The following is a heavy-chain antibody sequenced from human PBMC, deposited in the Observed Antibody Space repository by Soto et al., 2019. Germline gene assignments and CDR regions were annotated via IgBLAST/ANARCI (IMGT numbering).Heavy chain of an antibody. CDR1: GYTFTSYG. CDR3: ARDTDSSYSSSWYGNNWFDP. CDR2: IIPILGIA. J-gene: IGHJ5*02. V-gene: IGHV1-69*04. Sequence: GASVKVSCKASGYTFTSYGISWVRQAPGQGLEWMGRIIPILGIANYAQKFQGRVTITADKSTSTAYMELSSLRSEDTAVYYCARDTDSSYSSSWYGNNWFDPWGQGTLVTVSS. D-gene: IGHD6-13*01.